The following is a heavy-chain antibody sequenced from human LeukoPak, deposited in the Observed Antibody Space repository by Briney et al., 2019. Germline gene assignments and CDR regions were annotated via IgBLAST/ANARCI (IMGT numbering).Heavy chain of an antibody. V-gene: IGHV1-8*01. CDR1: GYTFTSYD. CDR2: MNPNSGNT. Sequence: GASVKVSCKASGYTFTSYDINWVRQATGQGLEWMGWMNPNSGNTGYALKFQGRVTMTRNTSISTAYMELSSLRSEDTAVYYCARGWKYCSSTSCLGVYWGQGTLVTVSS. J-gene: IGHJ4*02. D-gene: IGHD2-2*01. CDR3: ARGWKYCSSTSCLGVY.